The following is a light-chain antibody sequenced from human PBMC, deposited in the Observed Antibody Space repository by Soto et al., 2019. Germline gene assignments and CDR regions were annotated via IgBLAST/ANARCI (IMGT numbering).Light chain of an antibody. CDR2: DVS. J-gene: IGLJ2*01. CDR3: RSYTSGSTRVV. V-gene: IGLV2-14*03. Sequence: QSALTHPASVSGSPGQSITISCTGTSSDAGGYNYVSLYQQHPGQSPKVMLYDVSKPPSGISNRFYGSKSGNTASLTISGLQVEDEADYYCRSYTSGSTRVVFGGGTKLTVL. CDR1: SSDAGGYNY.